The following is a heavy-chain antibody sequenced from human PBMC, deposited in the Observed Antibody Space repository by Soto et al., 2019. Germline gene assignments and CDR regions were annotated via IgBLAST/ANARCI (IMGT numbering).Heavy chain of an antibody. CDR3: AHGYYNSTGYAFDY. D-gene: IGHD3-22*01. Sequence: QITLKESGPTLVKPTQTLTLTCTFSGFSLSTSGVGVAWIRQLPGKAPEWLAPIYWDDDKRYSPSLKSRLTITKDSSKKQVGRTMTNIDPVNTRTDYGAHGYYNSTGYAFDYGGQGTLVTVSS. CDR2: IYWDDDK. J-gene: IGHJ4*02. CDR1: GFSLSTSGVG. V-gene: IGHV2-5*02.